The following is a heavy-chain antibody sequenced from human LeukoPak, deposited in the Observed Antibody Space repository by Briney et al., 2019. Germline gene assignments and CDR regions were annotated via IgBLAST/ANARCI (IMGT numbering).Heavy chain of an antibody. V-gene: IGHV4-38-2*01. J-gene: IGHJ4*02. D-gene: IGHD1-26*01. CDR1: GYSISSGYY. CDR3: ARHRYSGSYYGAIDY. Sequence: SETLSLTCAVSGYSISSGYYWGWIRQPPGKGLEWIGSIYYSGSTYYNPSLKSRVTISVDTSKNQFSLKLSSVTAADTAVYYCARHRYSGSYYGAIDYWGQGTPVTVSS. CDR2: IYYSGST.